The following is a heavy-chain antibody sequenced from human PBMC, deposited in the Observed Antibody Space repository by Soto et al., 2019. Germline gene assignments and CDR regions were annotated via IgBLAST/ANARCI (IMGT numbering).Heavy chain of an antibody. J-gene: IGHJ4*02. CDR2: IIPTIGTT. V-gene: IGHV1-69*12. D-gene: IGHD5-12*01. Sequence: QVQLVQSGAEVKKPGSSLKVSCKASVDTFTIFAISWVRQAPGQVLEWMGGIIPTIGTTNYAQRFQGRITITGDESRGTAYMELSSLKSEDTAVYYCARDLGSGYDPGDYWGQGTLVTVSS. CDR1: VDTFTIFA. CDR3: ARDLGSGYDPGDY.